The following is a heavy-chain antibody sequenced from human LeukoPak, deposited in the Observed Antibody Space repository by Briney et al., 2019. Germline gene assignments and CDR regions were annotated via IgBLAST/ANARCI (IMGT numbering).Heavy chain of an antibody. Sequence: VSVIYSGGSTYYADSVKGRFTISRHNSKNTLYLQMNSLRAEDTAVYYCARGMGYSYGLDWGQGTLVTVSS. J-gene: IGHJ4*02. D-gene: IGHD5-18*01. CDR2: IYSGGST. CDR3: ARGMGYSYGLD. V-gene: IGHV3-53*04.